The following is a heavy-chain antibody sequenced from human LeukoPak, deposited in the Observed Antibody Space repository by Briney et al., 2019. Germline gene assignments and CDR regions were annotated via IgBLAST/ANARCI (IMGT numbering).Heavy chain of an antibody. Sequence: EASVKVSCKASGGTFSSYAISWVRQAPGQGLEWMGWITPIFGTANYAQKFQGRVTIITDESTSTAYMELSSLRSEDTAVYYCARGEVAHDYYYYMDVWGKGTTVTVSS. CDR2: ITPIFGTA. CDR1: GGTFSSYA. D-gene: IGHD1-26*01. J-gene: IGHJ6*03. CDR3: ARGEVAHDYYYYMDV. V-gene: IGHV1-69*05.